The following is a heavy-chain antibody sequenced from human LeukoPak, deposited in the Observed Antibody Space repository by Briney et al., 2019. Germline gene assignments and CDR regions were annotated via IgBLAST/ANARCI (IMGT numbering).Heavy chain of an antibody. CDR2: ICPGDSDT. CDR3: ARRIPTGNDGLDM. Sequence: GESLKISCEGSGYSFANYWISWMRQMPGKGLEWMGIICPGDSDTRYSPSFQGQVTISADKSISTAYLQWSSLKASDTAMYYCARRIPTGNDGLDMWSQGTMVTVSS. J-gene: IGHJ3*02. D-gene: IGHD4-11*01. CDR1: GYSFANYW. V-gene: IGHV5-51*01.